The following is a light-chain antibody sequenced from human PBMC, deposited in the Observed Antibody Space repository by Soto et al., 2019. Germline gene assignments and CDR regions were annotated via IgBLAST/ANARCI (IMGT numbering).Light chain of an antibody. Sequence: EIVITQSPATLSVSPGERATLSCRASQSVRNNLAWYQQKPGLAPRLLISAASTRATGVPARFSGNGSETEFTLTISSLQSEDFAVYYCQQYNNWPPITFGQGTRLEIK. CDR3: QQYNNWPPIT. CDR2: AAS. V-gene: IGKV3-15*01. CDR1: QSVRNN. J-gene: IGKJ5*01.